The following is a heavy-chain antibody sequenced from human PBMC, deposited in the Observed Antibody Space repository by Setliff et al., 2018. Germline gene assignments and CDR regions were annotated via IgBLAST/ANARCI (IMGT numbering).Heavy chain of an antibody. CDR2: IYPGDSDT. CDR3: ASSSGSSSNGAFDI. CDR1: GYRFSSHW. Sequence: PGESQKISCKGSGYRFSSHWIGWVRQMPGKGLEWMGIIYPGDSDTRYSPSFQGQVTISADKSISTAYLQWSSLKASDTAMYYCASSSGSSSNGAFDIWGQGTTVTVS. J-gene: IGHJ3*02. D-gene: IGHD1-26*01. V-gene: IGHV5-51*01.